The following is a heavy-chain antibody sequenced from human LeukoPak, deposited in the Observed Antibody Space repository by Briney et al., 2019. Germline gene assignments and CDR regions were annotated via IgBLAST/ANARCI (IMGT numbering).Heavy chain of an antibody. CDR3: ARDRGAVAKAIDY. Sequence: GGSLRLSCAASGFTFSDYYMIWIRQAPGKGLEWVSYISSSGSTIYYADSVKGRFTISRDNAKNSLYLQMNSLRAEDTAVYHCARDRGAVAKAIDYWGQGTLVTVSS. CDR2: ISSSGSTI. D-gene: IGHD6-19*01. CDR1: GFTFSDYY. J-gene: IGHJ4*02. V-gene: IGHV3-11*04.